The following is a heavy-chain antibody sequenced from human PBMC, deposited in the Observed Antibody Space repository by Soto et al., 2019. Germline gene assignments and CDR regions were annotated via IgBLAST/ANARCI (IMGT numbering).Heavy chain of an antibody. CDR3: ARVLNSLITMVRGVIIPYFDY. Sequence: GGSLRLSCAASGFTFSSYWMSWVRQAPGKGLEWVANIKQDGSEKYYVDSVKGRFTISRDNAKNSLYLQMNSLRAEDTAVYYCARVLNSLITMVRGVIIPYFDYWGQGTLVTVSS. CDR1: GFTFSSYW. J-gene: IGHJ4*02. D-gene: IGHD3-10*01. V-gene: IGHV3-7*05. CDR2: IKQDGSEK.